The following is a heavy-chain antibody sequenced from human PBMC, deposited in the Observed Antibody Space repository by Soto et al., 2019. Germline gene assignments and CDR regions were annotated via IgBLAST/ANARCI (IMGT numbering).Heavy chain of an antibody. CDR3: VGGANWTDEPPDS. D-gene: IGHD1-1*01. CDR2: IWSDGNNK. J-gene: IGHJ5*01. CDR1: GFMFSNHG. Sequence: QVQLVESGGGVVQPGESLRLSCAASGFMFSNHGMHWVRQAPGKGLEWVAVIWSDGNNKYYADSVKGRFTISRDNSKNTVYRQKNGWGAEDAAGYYGVGGANWTDEPPDSWAQGTLVPVPS. V-gene: IGHV3-33*01.